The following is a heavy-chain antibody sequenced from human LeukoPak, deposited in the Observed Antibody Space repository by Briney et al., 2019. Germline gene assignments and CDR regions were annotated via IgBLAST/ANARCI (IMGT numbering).Heavy chain of an antibody. V-gene: IGHV3-7*01. CDR1: GFTFSSYW. D-gene: IGHD6-19*01. Sequence: GGSLRLSCAASGFTFSSYWVSWVRQAPGKGLEWVANIKQDGSEKYYVDSVKGRFTISRDNARNSLYLQMNSLRAEDTAVYYCARVYSSGWYKINYFDYWGQGTLVTVSS. CDR2: IKQDGSEK. J-gene: IGHJ4*02. CDR3: ARVYSSGWYKINYFDY.